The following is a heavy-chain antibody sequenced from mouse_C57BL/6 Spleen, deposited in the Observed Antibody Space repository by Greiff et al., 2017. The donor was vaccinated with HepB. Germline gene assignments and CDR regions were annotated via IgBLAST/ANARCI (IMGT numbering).Heavy chain of an antibody. Sequence: EVKLMESEGGLVQPGSSMKLSCTASGFTFSDYYMAWVRQVPEKGLEWVANINYDGSSTYYLDSLKSRFIISRDNAKNILYLQMSSLKSEDTATYYCARYSNYEGYFDYWGQGTTLTVSS. D-gene: IGHD2-5*01. CDR3: ARYSNYEGYFDY. J-gene: IGHJ2*01. CDR2: INYDGSST. V-gene: IGHV5-16*01. CDR1: GFTFSDYY.